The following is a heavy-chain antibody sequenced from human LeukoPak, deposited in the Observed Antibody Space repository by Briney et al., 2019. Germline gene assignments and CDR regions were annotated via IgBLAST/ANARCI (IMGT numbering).Heavy chain of an antibody. J-gene: IGHJ2*01. CDR3: VRENCGGDCYRYFDV. CDR1: GFTVSNNY. Sequence: GGSLRLSCAASGFTVSNNYMSWVRQAPGKGLEWVSVIYRGGSTYYADSVKGRFTISRHNSKNTLYLQRNSLRAEDTAVYYCVRENCGGDCYRYFDVWGRGTLVTVSS. D-gene: IGHD2-21*02. V-gene: IGHV3-53*01. CDR2: IYRGGST.